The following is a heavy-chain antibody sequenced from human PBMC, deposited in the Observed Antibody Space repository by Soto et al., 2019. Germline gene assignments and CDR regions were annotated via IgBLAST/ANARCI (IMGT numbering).Heavy chain of an antibody. CDR1: VLPLQYYS. CDR2: LLAGHYGT. D-gene: IGHD3-10*01. Sequence: WGSSTFYCTSSVLPLQYYSLTLVRPAPGKGLEWVSTLLAGHYGTAYSYSVKGRFTVSRDNSKICLYLQMNSLGVEDTAMYFCAKGKSTGDIDWFDPWGQGSLVTVLL. V-gene: IGHV3-23*01. CDR3: AKGKSTGDIDWFDP. J-gene: IGHJ5*02.